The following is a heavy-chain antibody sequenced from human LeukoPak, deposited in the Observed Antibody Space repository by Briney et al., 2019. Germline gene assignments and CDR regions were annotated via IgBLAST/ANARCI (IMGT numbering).Heavy chain of an antibody. Sequence: GGSLRLSCAASGFTFSSYWMHWVRQAPGKGLVWVSRINSDGSTTSYADSVKGRFTISRDNAKNMLYVQMNSLRAEDTAVYCCARAYCSTTSCRLDYWGQGTLVTVSS. V-gene: IGHV3-74*01. CDR2: INSDGSTT. CDR3: ARAYCSTTSCRLDY. CDR1: GFTFSSYW. D-gene: IGHD2-2*01. J-gene: IGHJ4*02.